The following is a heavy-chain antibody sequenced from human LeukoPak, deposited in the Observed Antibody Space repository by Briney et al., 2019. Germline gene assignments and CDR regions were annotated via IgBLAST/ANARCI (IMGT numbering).Heavy chain of an antibody. J-gene: IGHJ3*02. V-gene: IGHV3-21*01. CDR3: ARAKRNGFDI. Sequence: GGSLRLSCAASGFTFSNYDMNWVRQAPGQGLEWVSLFSSIGSHRYYADSVKGRFTISRDNAKNSLYLQMNSLRAEDTAVYYCARAKRNGFDIWGQGTMVTVSS. CDR2: FSSIGSHR. CDR1: GFTFSNYD.